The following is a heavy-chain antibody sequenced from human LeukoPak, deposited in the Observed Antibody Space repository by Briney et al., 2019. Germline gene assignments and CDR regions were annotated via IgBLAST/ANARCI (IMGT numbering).Heavy chain of an antibody. D-gene: IGHD1-26*01. CDR3: AREARSGFDY. CDR2: IYYSGST. Sequence: SETLSLTCTVSGGSISSYYWSWIRQPPGRGLEWIGYIYYSGSTNYNPSLKSRVTISVDTSKNQFSLKLSSVTAADTAVYYCAREARSGFDYWGQGTLVTVSS. CDR1: GGSISSYY. V-gene: IGHV4-59*01. J-gene: IGHJ4*02.